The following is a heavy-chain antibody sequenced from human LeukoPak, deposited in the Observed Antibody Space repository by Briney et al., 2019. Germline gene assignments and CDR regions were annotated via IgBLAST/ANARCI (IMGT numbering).Heavy chain of an antibody. Sequence: PGGSLRLSCAASGFTFSDYYMGWIRQAPGKGLEWVSYISNSADTKFYADSVKDRFTISRDNAKNSLYLEMNSLRAEDTAVYYCARWEGRYFELASAFDIWGQGTMVTVSS. CDR1: GFTFSDYY. J-gene: IGHJ3*02. CDR2: ISNSADTK. V-gene: IGHV3-11*01. D-gene: IGHD3-9*01. CDR3: ARWEGRYFELASAFDI.